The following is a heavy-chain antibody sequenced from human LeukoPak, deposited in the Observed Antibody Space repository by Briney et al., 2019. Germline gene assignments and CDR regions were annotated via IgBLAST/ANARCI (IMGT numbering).Heavy chain of an antibody. Sequence: GASVKVSCKASGYTFTSYGISWVRQAPGQGLEWMRWISAYNGNTNYAQKLQGRVTMTTDTSTSTAFMELRSLRSDDTAVYYCARDGDYYGSGSPIRGFDPWGQGTLVTVSS. J-gene: IGHJ5*02. V-gene: IGHV1-18*04. CDR3: ARDGDYYGSGSPIRGFDP. D-gene: IGHD3-10*01. CDR2: ISAYNGNT. CDR1: GYTFTSYG.